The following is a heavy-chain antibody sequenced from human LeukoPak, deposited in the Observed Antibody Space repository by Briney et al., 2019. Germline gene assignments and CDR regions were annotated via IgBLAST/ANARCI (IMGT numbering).Heavy chain of an antibody. CDR2: ISGSGGDT. V-gene: IGHV3-23*01. CDR1: GFTFSNYA. D-gene: IGHD3-22*01. CDR3: AKGPHYDSSGYSDY. J-gene: IGHJ4*02. Sequence: GGSLRLSCAASGFTFSNYAMNWVRQAPGKGLEWVSSISGSGGDTYYGDSVKGRFAISRDNSKNTLYLQMNSLRAEDTAVYYCAKGPHYDSSGYSDYWGQGTLVTVSS.